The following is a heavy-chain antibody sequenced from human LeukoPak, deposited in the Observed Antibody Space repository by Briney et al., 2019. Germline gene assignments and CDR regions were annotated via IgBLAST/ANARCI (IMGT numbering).Heavy chain of an antibody. Sequence: SETLSLTCAVSSGSITSLYCNWIRQPPGKGLEWIGYIYKSETTNYSPSLRSRVTISADTSKNQFSLKLSSVTAADTAVYYCVTGFGWLPDYWGQGTPVTVSS. CDR2: IYKSETT. V-gene: IGHV4-59*11. CDR1: SGSITSLY. J-gene: IGHJ4*02. CDR3: VTGFGWLPDY. D-gene: IGHD5-12*01.